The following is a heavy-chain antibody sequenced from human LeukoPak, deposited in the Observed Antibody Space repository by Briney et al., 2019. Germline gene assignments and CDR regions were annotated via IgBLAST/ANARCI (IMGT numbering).Heavy chain of an antibody. Sequence: GRSLRLSCAASGFTFSSYAMHWVRQAPGKGLEWVAVISYDGSNKYYADSVKGRFTISRDNSKNTLYLQMNSLRAEDTAVYYCAREILTGYYKYYFDYWGQGTLVTVSS. V-gene: IGHV3-30-3*01. CDR3: AREILTGYYKYYFDY. CDR1: GFTFSSYA. J-gene: IGHJ4*02. D-gene: IGHD3-9*01. CDR2: ISYDGSNK.